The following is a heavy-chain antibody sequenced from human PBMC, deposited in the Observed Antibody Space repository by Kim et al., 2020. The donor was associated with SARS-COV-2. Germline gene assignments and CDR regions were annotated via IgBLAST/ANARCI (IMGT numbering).Heavy chain of an antibody. J-gene: IGHJ3*02. CDR3: ARDPDYYDSSGYPTGGDDAFDI. CDR2: IIPIFGTA. D-gene: IGHD3-22*01. V-gene: IGHV1-69*13. CDR1: GGTFSSYA. Sequence: SVKVSCKASGGTFSSYAISWVRQAPGQGLEWMGGIIPIFGTANYAQKFQGRVTITADESTSTAYMELSSLRSEDTAVYYCARDPDYYDSSGYPTGGDDAFDIWGQGTMVTVSS.